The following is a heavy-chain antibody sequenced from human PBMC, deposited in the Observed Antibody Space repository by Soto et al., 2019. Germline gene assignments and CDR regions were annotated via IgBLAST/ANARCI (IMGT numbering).Heavy chain of an antibody. CDR1: GYTFTGYA. J-gene: IGHJ4*02. Sequence: ASVKVSCKASGYTFTGYAIHWVRQAPGQRLEWMGWINGGNGDPKYSQKFQGRVTISRDTSASTAYMELTSLGSEATAVYHCARGYCSSTSCQYYFDFWGQGTLVTVSS. CDR3: ARGYCSSTSCQYYFDF. V-gene: IGHV1-3*01. D-gene: IGHD2-2*01. CDR2: INGGNGDP.